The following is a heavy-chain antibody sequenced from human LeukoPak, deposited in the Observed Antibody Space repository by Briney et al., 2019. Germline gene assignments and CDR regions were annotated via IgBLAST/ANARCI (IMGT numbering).Heavy chain of an antibody. CDR2: ISGSGGST. Sequence: GGSLRLSCAASGFTFSSYAMSWVRQAPGKGLEWDSAISGSGGSTYYADSVKGRFTISRDNSKNTLYLQMNSLRAEDTAVYYCAKDRGSSIAAADSLLFDYWGQGTLVTVSS. V-gene: IGHV3-23*01. J-gene: IGHJ4*02. D-gene: IGHD6-13*01. CDR3: AKDRGSSIAAADSLLFDY. CDR1: GFTFSSYA.